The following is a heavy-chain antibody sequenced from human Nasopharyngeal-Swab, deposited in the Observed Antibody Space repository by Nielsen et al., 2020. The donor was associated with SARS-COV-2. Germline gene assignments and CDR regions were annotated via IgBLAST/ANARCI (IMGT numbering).Heavy chain of an antibody. CDR2: INPDGGST. Sequence: ASVKVSCKASGYTLTSHYMHWVRLAPGQGLEWMGVINPDGGSTNYAQKFLGRIIMTRDTSTSTVYMELSSLRSEDTAVFYCARDLDPATAGALDIWGQGTMVTVSS. V-gene: IGHV1-46*01. CDR3: ARDLDPATAGALDI. CDR1: GYTLTSHY. J-gene: IGHJ3*02. D-gene: IGHD2-2*01.